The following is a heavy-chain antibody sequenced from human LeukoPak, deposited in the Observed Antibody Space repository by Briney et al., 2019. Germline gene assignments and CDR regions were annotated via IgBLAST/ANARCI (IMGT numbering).Heavy chain of an antibody. D-gene: IGHD6-13*01. CDR2: ISGAGGST. V-gene: IGHV3-23*01. J-gene: IGHJ4*02. CDR1: GFTFSNSA. Sequence: GGSLRLSCAASGFTFSNSAMHWVRQAPGKGLQWVSTISGAGGSTYYAESVKGRFTISRDNAKNTVFLQMNSLTAEDTAVYYCAKDDDSSWYDYFFDYWGPGTLVTASS. CDR3: AKDDDSSWYDYFFDY.